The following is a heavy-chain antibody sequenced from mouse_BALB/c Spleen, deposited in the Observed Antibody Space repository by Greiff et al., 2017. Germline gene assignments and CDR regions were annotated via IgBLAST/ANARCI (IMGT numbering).Heavy chain of an antibody. Sequence: QVHVKQSGAELVRPGSSVKISCKASGYAFSRYWMNWVKQRPGQGLEWIGQIYPGDGDTNYNGKFKGKATLTADKSSSTAYMQLSSLTSEDSAVYFCARAYYGNRYAMDYWGQGTSVTVSS. V-gene: IGHV1-80*01. CDR3: ARAYYGNRYAMDY. CDR1: GYAFSRYW. CDR2: IYPGDGDT. D-gene: IGHD2-10*01. J-gene: IGHJ4*01.